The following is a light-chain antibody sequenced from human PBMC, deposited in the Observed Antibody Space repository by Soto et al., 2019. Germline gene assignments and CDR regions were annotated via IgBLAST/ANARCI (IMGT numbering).Light chain of an antibody. CDR2: VSS. Sequence: EIVRTQAPATLYVSPGVIATRCCRASQSVSSNLAWYQQKYGQAPRLLIYVSSIRATGIEARFSGSGSGIEFTLTISRLQSEDCAVYYCQQYNNCPLITLGGRTKVE. J-gene: IGKJ4*02. CDR3: QQYNNCPLIT. CDR1: QSVSSN. V-gene: IGKV3D-15*01.